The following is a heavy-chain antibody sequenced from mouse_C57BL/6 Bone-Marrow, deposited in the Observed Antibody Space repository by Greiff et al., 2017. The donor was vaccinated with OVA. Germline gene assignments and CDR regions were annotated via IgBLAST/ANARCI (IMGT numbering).Heavy chain of an antibody. CDR3: TTGRRNYFDY. CDR2: IDPENGDT. V-gene: IGHV14-4*01. J-gene: IGHJ2*01. CDR1: GFNIKDDY. Sequence: VQLKQSGAELVRPGASVKLSCTASGFNIKDDYMHWVQQRPEQGLEWIGWIDPENGDTEYASKIQGKATITADTSSNTAYLQLSSLTSEDTAVYYCTTGRRNYFDYWGQGTTLTVSS.